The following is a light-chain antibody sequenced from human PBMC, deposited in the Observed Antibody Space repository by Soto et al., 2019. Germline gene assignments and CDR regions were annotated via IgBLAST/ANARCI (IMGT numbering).Light chain of an antibody. CDR1: SSDVGSYNR. J-gene: IGLJ1*01. V-gene: IGLV2-18*03. CDR2: EVS. Sequence: QSALTQPPSVSGSPGQSVTISCTGTSSDVGSYNRVSWFQQPPGTAPKLLIYEVSNRPSGVPDRISGSKSGNTASLTTSGLQAEDEADYYCSSYTSSSTYVFGTGTKVTVL. CDR3: SSYTSSSTYV.